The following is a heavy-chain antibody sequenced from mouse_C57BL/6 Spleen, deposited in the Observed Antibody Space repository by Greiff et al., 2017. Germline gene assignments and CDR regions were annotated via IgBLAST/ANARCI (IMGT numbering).Heavy chain of an antibody. CDR1: GYAFSSYW. D-gene: IGHD1-1*01. J-gene: IGHJ2*01. CDR3: ARVGVITTVVFDY. V-gene: IGHV1-80*01. Sequence: HVQLQQSGAELVKPGASVKISCKASGYAFSSYWMNWVKQRPGKGLEWIGQIYPGDGDTNYNGKFKGKATLTADKSSSTAYMQLSSLTSEDSAVYFCARVGVITTVVFDYWGQGTTLTVSS. CDR2: IYPGDGDT.